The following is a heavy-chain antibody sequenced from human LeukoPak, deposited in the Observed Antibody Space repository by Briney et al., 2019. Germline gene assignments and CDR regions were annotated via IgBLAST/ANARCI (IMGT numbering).Heavy chain of an antibody. CDR3: AREEDGGYFVY. J-gene: IGHJ4*02. Sequence: ASVKVSCKASGYTFTSYYIHWVRQAPGQGLEWMGIINPSGGNTNYARKFQGKVTMTRDTSTSTVYMELSSLRPEDTAMYYCAREEDGGYFVYWGQGTVVTVSS. V-gene: IGHV1-46*01. D-gene: IGHD2-15*01. CDR1: GYTFTSYY. CDR2: INPSGGNT.